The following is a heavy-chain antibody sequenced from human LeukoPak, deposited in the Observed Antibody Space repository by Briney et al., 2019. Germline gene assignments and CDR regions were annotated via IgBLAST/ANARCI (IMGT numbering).Heavy chain of an antibody. CDR2: ISGYNGNT. Sequence: GASVKVSCKASGYSFSSYGISWVRQAPGQGLEWMGWISGYNGNTNYAQKLQGRVTMTTDTSTGTAYMELSSLRSEDTAVYYCARGITLPKTPSAVYYYYYYMDVWGKGTTVTVSS. V-gene: IGHV1-18*01. CDR3: ARGITLPKTPSAVYYYYYYMDV. J-gene: IGHJ6*03. D-gene: IGHD3-16*01. CDR1: GYSFSSYG.